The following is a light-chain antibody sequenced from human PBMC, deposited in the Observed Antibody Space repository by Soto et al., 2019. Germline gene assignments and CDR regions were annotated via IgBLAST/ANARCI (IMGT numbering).Light chain of an antibody. Sequence: QSVLTQPRSVSGSPGQSVTISCTGTSSDVCGYNYVSWYQQHPGKAPKLMIYDVSKRPSGVPDRFSGSKSGNTASLTISGLQAEDEADYYCCSYAGSYTFVYVFGTGTKVTVL. J-gene: IGLJ1*01. CDR2: DVS. CDR3: CSYAGSYTFVYV. CDR1: SSDVCGYNY. V-gene: IGLV2-11*01.